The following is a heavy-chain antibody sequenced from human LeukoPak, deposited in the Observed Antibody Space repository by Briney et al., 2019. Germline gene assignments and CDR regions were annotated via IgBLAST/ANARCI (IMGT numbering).Heavy chain of an antibody. CDR1: GFIFSSYS. D-gene: IGHD2-2*01. V-gene: IGHV3-21*01. CDR2: ISSSSCYI. J-gene: IGHJ5*02. CDR3: ARGGYCSSTSCYFWFDP. Sequence: PGGSLRLSCAASGFIFSSYSMIWVRQAPGKGLECVSSISSSSCYIYYADSVKGRFTISRDNDKNSLYLQMNSLRAEDTAVYYCARGGYCSSTSCYFWFDPWGQGTLVTVSS.